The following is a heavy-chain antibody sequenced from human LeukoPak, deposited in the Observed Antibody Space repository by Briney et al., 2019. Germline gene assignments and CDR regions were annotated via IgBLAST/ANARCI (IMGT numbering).Heavy chain of an antibody. V-gene: IGHV4-34*01. D-gene: IGHD3-10*01. CDR3: ARCPHFYGSGSYEYSYYYYYYGMDV. CDR2: INHKGAT. Sequence: SETLSLTCAVYGGSFSGYYWTWVRQPPGKGVQWIGEINHKGATNYNPSLKSRVTISLDTSKNQFSLKLSSVTAADTAVYYCARCPHFYGSGSYEYSYYYYYYGMDVWGKGTAVTVSS. J-gene: IGHJ6*04. CDR1: GGSFSGYY.